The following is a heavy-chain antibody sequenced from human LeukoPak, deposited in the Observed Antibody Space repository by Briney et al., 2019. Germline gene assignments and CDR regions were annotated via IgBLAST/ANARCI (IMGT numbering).Heavy chain of an antibody. V-gene: IGHV3-21*01. CDR2: ISSSSSYI. Sequence: GGSLRLSCAASGFTFSSYSMNWVRQAPGKGLEWVSSISSSSSYIYYADSVKGRFTISRDNAKNSLYLQMNSLRAEDTAVYYCAREGQQLVTEGWFDPWGQGTLVTVSS. CDR3: AREGQQLVTEGWFDP. CDR1: GFTFSSYS. J-gene: IGHJ5*02. D-gene: IGHD6-13*01.